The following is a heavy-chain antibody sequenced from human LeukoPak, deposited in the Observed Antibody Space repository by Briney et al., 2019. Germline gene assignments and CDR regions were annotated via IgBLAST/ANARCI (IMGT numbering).Heavy chain of an antibody. J-gene: IGHJ4*02. CDR2: ISDSSSYI. CDR3: ARADLSGSYFHPHFLDY. V-gene: IGHV3-21*01. CDR1: GFTFSSYA. D-gene: IGHD1-26*01. Sequence: GGSLRLSCAASGFTFSSYAMSWVRQAPGKGLEWVSSISDSSSYIYYADSVRGRFTISRDNAKNSLYLQMNSLRAEDTAMYYCARADLSGSYFHPHFLDYWGQGTLVTVSS.